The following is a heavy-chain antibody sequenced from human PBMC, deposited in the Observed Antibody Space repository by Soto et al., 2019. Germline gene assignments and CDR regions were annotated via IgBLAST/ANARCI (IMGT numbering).Heavy chain of an antibody. CDR3: TTDQSPFSYGYDLAAFDI. Sequence: LRLGCAACRVSVKIAGVDVSCQAPGKGLEWVGRIKSKTDGGTTDYAAPVKGRFTISRDDSKNTLYLQMNSLKTEDTAVYYCTTDQSPFSYGYDLAAFDIWGHGTIVTVSS. J-gene: IGHJ3*02. V-gene: IGHV3-15*07. D-gene: IGHD5-18*01. CDR1: RVSVKIAG. CDR2: IKSKTDGGTT.